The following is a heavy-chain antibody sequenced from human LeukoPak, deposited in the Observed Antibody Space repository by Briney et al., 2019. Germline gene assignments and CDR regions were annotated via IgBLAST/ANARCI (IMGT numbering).Heavy chain of an antibody. CDR1: GFTFSSYA. CDR3: ARGRVRGGNYFDY. D-gene: IGHD3-16*01. Sequence: PGGSLRLSCAASGFTFSSYAMHWVRQAPGKGLEWVAVISYDGSNKYYADSVKGRFTIPRDNSKNTLYLQMNSLRAEDTAVYYCARGRVRGGNYFDYWGQGTLVTVSS. CDR2: ISYDGSNK. V-gene: IGHV3-30-3*01. J-gene: IGHJ4*02.